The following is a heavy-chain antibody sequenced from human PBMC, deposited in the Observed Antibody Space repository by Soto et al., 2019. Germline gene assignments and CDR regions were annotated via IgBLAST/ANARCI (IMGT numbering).Heavy chain of an antibody. V-gene: IGHV3-21*01. CDR3: ARIVVGATWYFDL. J-gene: IGHJ2*01. CDR1: GFTFSSYS. D-gene: IGHD1-26*01. CDR2: ISSSRSYI. Sequence: EVQLVESGGGLVKPGGSLRHSCAASGFTFSSYSMNWVRQAPGKGLEWVSSISSSRSYIYYADSVKGRFTISKDNAKNSLYLQMNSLRAEDTAVYYCARIVVGATWYFDLWGRGTLVTVSS.